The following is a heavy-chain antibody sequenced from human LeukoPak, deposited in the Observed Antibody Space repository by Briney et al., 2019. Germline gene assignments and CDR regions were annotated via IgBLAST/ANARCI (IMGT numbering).Heavy chain of an antibody. CDR3: ARGFGGSSSGSSDY. CDR2: ISCSTNYI. Sequence: PGGSLRLSCAASGFTFSSYSMNWVRQAPGKGLEWVSSISCSTNYIYYADSVKGRFTISRDNAKNSLYLQMNSLRAEDTAVYYCARGFGGSSSGSSDYWGQGTLVTVSS. J-gene: IGHJ4*02. V-gene: IGHV3-21*01. CDR1: GFTFSSYS. D-gene: IGHD3-10*01.